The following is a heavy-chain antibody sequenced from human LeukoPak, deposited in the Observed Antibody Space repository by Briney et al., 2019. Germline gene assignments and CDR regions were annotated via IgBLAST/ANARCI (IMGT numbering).Heavy chain of an antibody. CDR3: ARGTSGANYYYYMAV. Sequence: GESLQISCKASGYSLTTYWIGWVRQMPGKGLEWMGIIYPGDSDTRYSPSFQGQVTISADKSISTAYLQWSSLKASDTALYYCARGTSGANYYYYMAVWGKGTTVIVSS. CDR1: GYSLTTYW. CDR2: IYPGDSDT. V-gene: IGHV5-51*01. J-gene: IGHJ6*03.